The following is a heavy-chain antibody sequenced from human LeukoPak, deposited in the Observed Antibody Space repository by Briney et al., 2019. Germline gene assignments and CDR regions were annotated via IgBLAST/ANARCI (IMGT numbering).Heavy chain of an antibody. CDR2: ISSSSSYI. CDR1: GFTFSSYA. J-gene: IGHJ6*02. V-gene: IGHV3-21*01. CDR3: ARDRHPSYYYDSSGYYYYYGMDV. Sequence: PGGSLRLSCAASGFTFSSYAMSWVRQAPGKGLEWVSAISSSSSYIYYADSVKGRFTISRDNAKNSLYLQMNSLRAEDTAVYYCARDRHPSYYYDSSGYYYYYGMDVWGQGTTVTVSS. D-gene: IGHD3-22*01.